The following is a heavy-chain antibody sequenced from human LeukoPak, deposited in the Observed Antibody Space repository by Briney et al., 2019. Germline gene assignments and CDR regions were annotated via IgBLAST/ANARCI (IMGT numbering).Heavy chain of an antibody. J-gene: IGHJ6*03. CDR2: INPNSGGT. CDR3: AREREGVLRFLYYMDV. D-gene: IGHD3-3*01. Sequence: ASVKVSCKASGYTFTGYYMHWVRQAPGQGLEWMGWINPNSGGTNYAQKFQGRVTMTRDTSISTAYMELSRLRSDDTAVYYCAREREGVLRFLYYMDVWGKGITVTVSS. V-gene: IGHV1-2*02. CDR1: GYTFTGYY.